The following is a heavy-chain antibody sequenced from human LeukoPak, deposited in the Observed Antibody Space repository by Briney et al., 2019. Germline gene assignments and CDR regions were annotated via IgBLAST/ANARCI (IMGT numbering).Heavy chain of an antibody. CDR3: ARRGVVIRAVILLAFHNEAHYFDY. J-gene: IGHJ4*02. D-gene: IGHD3-10*01. CDR1: GFSFSLYA. V-gene: IGHV3-48*01. Sequence: GGSLRLSCAASGFSFSLYAMNWVRQAPGKGLMWISYINSGVDDIYYAASVRGRFTISRDNSKNTLYLQMNSLRAEDTAVYFCARRGVVIRAVILLAFHNEAHYFDYWGRGTLVTVSS. CDR2: INSGVDDI.